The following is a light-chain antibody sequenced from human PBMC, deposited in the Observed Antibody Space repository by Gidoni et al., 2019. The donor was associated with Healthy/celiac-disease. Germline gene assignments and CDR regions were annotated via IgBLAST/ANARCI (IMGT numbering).Light chain of an antibody. CDR3: QQYNNWPPYT. CDR2: VAA. CDR1: QSVNSN. V-gene: IGKV3-15*01. J-gene: IGKJ2*01. Sequence: EIVMTQSPATLSVSPGDRATLSCRASQSVNSNLAWYQQKPGQAPRLLLYVAATTATGIPAMFSGSGSGTEFTLTISSLQSEDFAVYSCQQYNNWPPYTFGQGTKLEIK.